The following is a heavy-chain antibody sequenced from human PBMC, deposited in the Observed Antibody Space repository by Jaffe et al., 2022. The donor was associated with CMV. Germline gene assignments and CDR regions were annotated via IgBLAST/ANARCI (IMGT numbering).Heavy chain of an antibody. CDR1: GGSISSGGYY. CDR3: ARDWYYYDSSGYPIGGGWFDP. D-gene: IGHD3-22*01. J-gene: IGHJ5*02. CDR2: IYYSGST. Sequence: QVQLQESGPGLVKPSQTLSLTCTVSGGSISSGGYYWSWIRQHPGKGLEWIGYIYYSGSTYYNPSLKSRVTISVDTSKNQFSLKLSSVTAADTAVYYCARDWYYYDSSGYPIGGGWFDPWGQGTLVTVSS. V-gene: IGHV4-31*03.